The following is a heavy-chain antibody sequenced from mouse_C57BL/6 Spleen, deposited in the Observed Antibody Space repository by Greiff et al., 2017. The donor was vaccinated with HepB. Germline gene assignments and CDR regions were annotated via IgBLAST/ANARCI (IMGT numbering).Heavy chain of an antibody. CDR3: TRDRDYDYDGGYAMDY. CDR2: ISSGGDYI. Sequence: EVMLVESGEGLVKPGGSLKLSCAASGFTFSSYAMSWVRQTPEKRLEWVAYISSGGDYIYYADTVKGRFTISRDNARNTLYLQMSSLKSEDTAMYYCTRDRDYDYDGGYAMDYWGQGTSVTVSS. CDR1: GFTFSSYA. D-gene: IGHD2-4*01. J-gene: IGHJ4*01. V-gene: IGHV5-9-1*02.